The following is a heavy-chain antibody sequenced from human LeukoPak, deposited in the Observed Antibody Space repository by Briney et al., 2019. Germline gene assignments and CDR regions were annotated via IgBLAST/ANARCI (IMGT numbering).Heavy chain of an antibody. Sequence: SQTLSLTCAVSGGSISSGGYSWSWIRQPPGKGLEWIGYIYHSGSTYYNPSLKSRVTISVDRSKNQFSLKLSSVTAADTAVYYCARDISGYSYRYFDLWGRGTLVTVSS. CDR1: GGSISSGGYS. J-gene: IGHJ2*01. CDR2: IYHSGST. D-gene: IGHD3-22*01. CDR3: ARDISGYSYRYFDL. V-gene: IGHV4-30-2*01.